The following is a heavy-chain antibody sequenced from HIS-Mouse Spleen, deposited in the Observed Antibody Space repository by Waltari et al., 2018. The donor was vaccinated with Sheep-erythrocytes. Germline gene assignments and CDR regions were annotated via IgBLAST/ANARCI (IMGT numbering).Heavy chain of an antibody. V-gene: IGHV3-7*01. J-gene: IGHJ5*02. CDR1: GFTFSSYW. CDR2: IKQDGSEK. Sequence: EVQLVESGGGLVQPGGSLRLSCAASGFTFSSYWMSWVRQAPGKGLEGVANIKQDGSEKYYVDSVKGRFTISRDNAKNSLYLRMNSLRAEDTAVDYCARRVAAAAERWFDHWGQGTLVTVSS. D-gene: IGHD6-13*01. CDR3: ARRVAAAAERWFDH.